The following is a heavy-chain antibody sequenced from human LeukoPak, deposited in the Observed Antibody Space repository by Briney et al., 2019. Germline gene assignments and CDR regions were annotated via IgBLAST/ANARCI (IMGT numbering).Heavy chain of an antibody. Sequence: PGGSLRLSCAASGFSVSSNYMSWVRQAPGKGLEWVSAISGSGGSTYYADSVKGRFTISRDNSENTLYLQMNSLRAEDTAVYYCANMMDSSTGTFNDYYYYYYGMDVWGQGTTVTVSS. CDR3: ANMMDSSTGTFNDYYYYYYGMDV. J-gene: IGHJ6*02. D-gene: IGHD6-13*01. V-gene: IGHV3-23*01. CDR1: GFSVSSNY. CDR2: ISGSGGST.